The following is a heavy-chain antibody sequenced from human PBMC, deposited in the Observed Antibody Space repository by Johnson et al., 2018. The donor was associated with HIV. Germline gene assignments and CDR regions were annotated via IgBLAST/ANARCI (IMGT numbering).Heavy chain of an antibody. CDR1: GFTFSSHW. CDR2: ISVDVTDT. CDR3: ARPVTGTNIFDM. J-gene: IGHJ3*02. Sequence: VQLVESGGGLVQPGGSLRLSCAASGFTFSSHWMNWVRQAPGKGLFWVARISVDVTDTAYADSEKGRFTITRDNAENTLYLQMNSLRAEDTAVYYCARPVTGTNIFDMWGQGTMVTVSS. D-gene: IGHD1-7*01. V-gene: IGHV3-74*03.